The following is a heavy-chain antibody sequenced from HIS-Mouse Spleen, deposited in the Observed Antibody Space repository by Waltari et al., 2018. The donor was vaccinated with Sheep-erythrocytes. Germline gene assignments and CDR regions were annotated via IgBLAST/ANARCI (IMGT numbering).Heavy chain of an antibody. Sequence: QVQLVESGGGVVQPGRSLRRSWAASGFTLSSFGMHWVRQAPGKGLEWVAVISYDGSNKYYADSVKGRFTISRDNSKNTLYLQMNSLRAEDTAVYYCAKDPANWDAFDIWGQGTMVTVSS. D-gene: IGHD7-27*01. J-gene: IGHJ3*02. CDR3: AKDPANWDAFDI. CDR2: ISYDGSNK. CDR1: GFTLSSFG. V-gene: IGHV3-30*18.